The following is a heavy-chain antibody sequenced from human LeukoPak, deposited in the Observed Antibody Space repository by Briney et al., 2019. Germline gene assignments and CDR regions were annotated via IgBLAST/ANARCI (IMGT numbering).Heavy chain of an antibody. Sequence: PGGSLRLSCVASGFTFSSYAMSWVRQAPGKGLEWVSAISGSGGCTYYADSVKGRFTISRDNSKNTLYLQMISLRAEDTAVYYCAKDFYPGGSWDSFDIWGQGTMVTVSS. V-gene: IGHV3-23*01. CDR1: GFTFSSYA. CDR3: AKDFYPGGSWDSFDI. J-gene: IGHJ3*02. CDR2: ISGSGGCT. D-gene: IGHD6-13*01.